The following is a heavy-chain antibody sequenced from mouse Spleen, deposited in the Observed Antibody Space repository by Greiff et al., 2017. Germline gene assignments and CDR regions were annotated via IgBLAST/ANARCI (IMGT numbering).Heavy chain of an antibody. J-gene: IGHJ4*01. Sequence: EVQLQQSGPVLVKPGASVKMSCKASGYTFTDYYMNWVKQSHGKSLEWIGVINPYNGGTSYNQKFKGKATLTVDKSSSTAYMELNSLTSEDSAVYYCARSYGYDTMDYWGQGTSVTVSS. V-gene: IGHV1-19*01. D-gene: IGHD2-2*01. CDR2: INPYNGGT. CDR1: GYTFTDYY. CDR3: ARSYGYDTMDY.